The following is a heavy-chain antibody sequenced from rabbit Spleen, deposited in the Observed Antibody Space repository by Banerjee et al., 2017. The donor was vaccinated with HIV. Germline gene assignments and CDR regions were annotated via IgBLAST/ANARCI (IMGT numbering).Heavy chain of an antibody. CDR2: IYNGDGST. Sequence: EESGGDLVKPGASLTLTCKASGFDFSNDAMCWVRQAPGKGPEFIACIYNGDGSTYYASWVNGRFTVSKTSSTTVTLRMTSLTGADTATYFCARDGAGGSYFALWGPGTLVTVS. J-gene: IGHJ4*01. CDR1: GFDFSNDA. V-gene: IGHV1S47*01. D-gene: IGHD8-1*01. CDR3: ARDGAGGSYFAL.